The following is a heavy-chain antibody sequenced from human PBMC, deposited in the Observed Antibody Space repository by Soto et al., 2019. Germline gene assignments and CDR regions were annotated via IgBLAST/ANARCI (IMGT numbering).Heavy chain of an antibody. CDR3: AKEQYYYDSSGYSSPVPGAFDI. J-gene: IGHJ3*02. Sequence: SGGSLRLSCAASGFTFSSYGMHWVRQSPGKGLEWVAVISYDGSNKYYADSVKGRFTISRDNSKNTLYLQMNSLRAEDTAVYYCAKEQYYYDSSGYSSPVPGAFDIWGQGTMVTVSS. V-gene: IGHV3-30*18. D-gene: IGHD3-22*01. CDR2: ISYDGSNK. CDR1: GFTFSSYG.